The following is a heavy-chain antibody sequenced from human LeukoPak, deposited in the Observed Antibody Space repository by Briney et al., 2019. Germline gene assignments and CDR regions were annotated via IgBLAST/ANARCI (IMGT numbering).Heavy chain of an antibody. V-gene: IGHV3-48*01. Sequence: GGSLRLSCTASGFTFSIYSMNWVRQTPGKGLEWVSYISSSSSTIHYADSVKGRFTISRDNAKNSLYLEMNSLRAEDTAVYYCAPKMYYYDSSAYYPFDYWGQGTLVTVSS. CDR2: ISSSSSTI. J-gene: IGHJ4*02. D-gene: IGHD3-22*01. CDR1: GFTFSIYS. CDR3: APKMYYYDSSAYYPFDY.